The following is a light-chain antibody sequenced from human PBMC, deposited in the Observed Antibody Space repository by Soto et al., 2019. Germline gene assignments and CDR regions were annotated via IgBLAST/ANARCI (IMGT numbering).Light chain of an antibody. CDR3: HQYNNWPPA. J-gene: IGKJ4*01. Sequence: EIVLTQSPATLSVSPGGRSTLSCRSSQSISGTYAGYQQKTAHAPRLLIYGASTRATGIPARLSGSGGGRKVFPSIVSLQSEDFAVYYCHQYNNWPPAFGGGTKVDIK. V-gene: IGKV3-15*01. CDR2: GAS. CDR1: QSISGT.